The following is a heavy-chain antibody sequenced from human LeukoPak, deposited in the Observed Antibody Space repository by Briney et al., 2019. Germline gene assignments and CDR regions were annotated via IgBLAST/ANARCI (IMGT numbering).Heavy chain of an antibody. D-gene: IGHD3-10*01. CDR3: AKSGSESGPDY. Sequence: GGSLRLSCAASGFTFSSYSMNWVRQAPGKGLEWVAVISYDGSNKYYADSVKGRFTISRDNSKNTLYLQMNSLRAEDTAVYYCAKSGSESGPDYWGQGTLVTVSS. J-gene: IGHJ4*02. CDR1: GFTFSSYS. CDR2: ISYDGSNK. V-gene: IGHV3-30*18.